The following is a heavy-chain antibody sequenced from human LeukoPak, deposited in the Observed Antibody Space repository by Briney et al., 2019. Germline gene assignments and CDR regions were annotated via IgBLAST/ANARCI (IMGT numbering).Heavy chain of an antibody. V-gene: IGHV3-33*01. CDR3: ARGPGDYSGPYYYYYYMDV. Sequence: PGGSLRLSCAASGFTFSSYGMHWVRQAPGKGLEWVAVIWYDGSNKYYADSVKGRFAISRDNSKNTLYLQMNSLRAEDTAVYYCARGPGDYSGPYYYYYYMDVWGKGTTVTVSS. J-gene: IGHJ6*03. CDR2: IWYDGSNK. CDR1: GFTFSSYG. D-gene: IGHD4-17*01.